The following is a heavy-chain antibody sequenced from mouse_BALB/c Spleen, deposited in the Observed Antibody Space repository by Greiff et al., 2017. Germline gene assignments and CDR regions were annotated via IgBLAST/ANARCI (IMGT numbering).Heavy chain of an antibody. CDR3: ARDGENYGYDEGDAMDY. D-gene: IGHD2-2*01. J-gene: IGHJ4*01. V-gene: IGHV2-9*02. Sequence: VQLQQSGPGLVAPSQSLSITCTVSGFSLTSYGVHWVRQPPGKGLEWLGVIWAGGSTNYNSALMSRLSISTDNSQSQVFLKKNSLQTDDTAMYYCARDGENYGYDEGDAMDYWGQGTSVTVSS. CDR2: IWAGGST. CDR1: GFSLTSYG.